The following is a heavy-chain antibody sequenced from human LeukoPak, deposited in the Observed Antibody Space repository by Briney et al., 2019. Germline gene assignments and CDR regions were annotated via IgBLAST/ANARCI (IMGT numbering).Heavy chain of an antibody. Sequence: ASVKVSCKASGYTLTSYDINWVRQATGQGLEWMGWMNPNSGNTGYAQKFQGRVTMTRNTSISTAYMELSSLRSEDTAVYYCARGGYDFWSGYQYYYYGMDVWGQGTTVTVSS. V-gene: IGHV1-8*01. CDR3: ARGGYDFWSGYQYYYYGMDV. CDR1: GYTLTSYD. CDR2: MNPNSGNT. J-gene: IGHJ6*02. D-gene: IGHD3-3*01.